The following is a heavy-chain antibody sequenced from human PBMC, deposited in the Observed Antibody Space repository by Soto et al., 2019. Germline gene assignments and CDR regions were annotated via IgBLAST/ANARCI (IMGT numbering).Heavy chain of an antibody. V-gene: IGHV3-15*01. CDR3: STVLCGGDCYDYYYCMDF. D-gene: IGHD2-21*02. CDR2: IKGNTDSGTT. Sequence: GGSLRLSCSASGFPFRNAWMSSGREAPGKGVEWVGRIKGNTDSGTTDCAAPVKGRFSRSREYSKNTLCLQMNSLKTEYTAVYDCSTVLCGGDCYDYYYCMDFWGQGTTVTVSS. CDR1: GFPFRNAW. J-gene: IGHJ6*02.